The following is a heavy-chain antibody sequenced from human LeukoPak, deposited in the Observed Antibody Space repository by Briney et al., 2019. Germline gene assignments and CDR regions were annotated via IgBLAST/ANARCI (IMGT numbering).Heavy chain of an antibody. Sequence: GGSLRLSCAASGFTFDDYAMHWVRQAPGKGLEWVSGISWNSGSIGYADSVKGRFTISRDNAKNSLYLQMNSLRAEDMALYYCAKGRGEQGAFDIWGQGTMVTVSS. D-gene: IGHD1-26*01. CDR2: ISWNSGSI. CDR3: AKGRGEQGAFDI. V-gene: IGHV3-9*03. CDR1: GFTFDDYA. J-gene: IGHJ3*02.